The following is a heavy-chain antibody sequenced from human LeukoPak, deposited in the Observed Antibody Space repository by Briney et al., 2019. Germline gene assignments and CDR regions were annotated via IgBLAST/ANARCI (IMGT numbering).Heavy chain of an antibody. V-gene: IGHV3-74*01. CDR2: IKSDDSST. Sequence: GGSLRLSCAASAFTFNSYWMHWVRQAPGKGLVRVSRIKSDDSSTSYADSVKGRFTISRDNAKNMLYLQMNSLRAEDTAVYYCARDYYYGLDVRGQGTTVTVSS. CDR1: AFTFNSYW. CDR3: ARDYYYGLDV. J-gene: IGHJ6*02.